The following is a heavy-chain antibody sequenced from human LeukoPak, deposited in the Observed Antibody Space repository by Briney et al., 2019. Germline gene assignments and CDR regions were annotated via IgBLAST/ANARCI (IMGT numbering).Heavy chain of an antibody. D-gene: IGHD3-3*01. Sequence: SETLSLTCTVSGGSISNYYWSWIRQPPGKGLECIGHIYYSGRTNYNLSLKSRVTISVDTSKNQCSLKLSSVTAADTAVYFCARRRSGYYAFDIWGQGTMVTVSS. J-gene: IGHJ3*02. V-gene: IGHV4-59*08. CDR1: GGSISNYY. CDR2: IYYSGRT. CDR3: ARRRSGYYAFDI.